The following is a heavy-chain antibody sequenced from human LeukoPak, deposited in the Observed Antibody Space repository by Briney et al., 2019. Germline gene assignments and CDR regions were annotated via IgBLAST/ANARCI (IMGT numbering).Heavy chain of an antibody. V-gene: IGHV4-30-2*01. CDR3: ASGYDDYYCYGMDV. Sequence: LRLSCAASGFTFSSYSMNWVRQAPGKGLEWIGYIYHSGSTYYNPSLKSRVTISVDRSKNQFSLKLSSVTAADTAVYYCASGYDDYYCYGMDVWGQGTTVTVSS. CDR1: GFTFSSYS. CDR2: IYHSGST. J-gene: IGHJ6*02. D-gene: IGHD5-12*01.